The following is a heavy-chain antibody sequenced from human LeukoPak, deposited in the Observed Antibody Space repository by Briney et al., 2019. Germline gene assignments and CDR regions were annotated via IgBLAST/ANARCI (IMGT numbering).Heavy chain of an antibody. CDR2: IQGKNEGGTT. V-gene: IGHV3-15*01. CDR1: GFPLSSYA. J-gene: IGHJ6*02. Sequence: PGGPLRLPCAASGFPLSSYAMLWVRQAPGKGLEWVGRIQGKNEGGTTDYAAPVKGRFSISRDDSISTLYLQMDSLKTDDTGVYYCTPGLGSSWHYYYYAMDVWGQGTTVTVSS. CDR3: TPGLGSSWHYYYYAMDV. D-gene: IGHD6-13*01.